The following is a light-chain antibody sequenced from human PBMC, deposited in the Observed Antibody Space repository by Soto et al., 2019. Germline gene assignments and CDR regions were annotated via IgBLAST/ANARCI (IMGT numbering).Light chain of an antibody. CDR1: QDISDY. V-gene: IGKV1-33*01. Sequence: DFQMTQSPSSLSASVGDRVTITCQASQDISDYLNWYQQKPGRAPKLLIYDASNLESGVQSRFSATVSGTEFSLTITSLQPEDFATYYCKQLFDSPITFGQGTRLENK. J-gene: IGKJ5*01. CDR2: DAS. CDR3: KQLFDSPIT.